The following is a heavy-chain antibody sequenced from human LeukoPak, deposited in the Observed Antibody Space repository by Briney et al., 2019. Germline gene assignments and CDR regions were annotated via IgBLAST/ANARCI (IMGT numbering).Heavy chain of an antibody. Sequence: GGSLRLSCAASGFSVSDYFMAWVRQAPGKGLQWVSHIDRGGVTEDVDSVKGRFTVSRDTSRNILYLQMSSLRADDTAMYYCARGRASTTIFDYWGQGTLVTVSS. CDR2: IDRGGVT. V-gene: IGHV3-53*01. CDR1: GFSVSDYF. J-gene: IGHJ4*02. D-gene: IGHD5-12*01. CDR3: ARGRASTTIFDY.